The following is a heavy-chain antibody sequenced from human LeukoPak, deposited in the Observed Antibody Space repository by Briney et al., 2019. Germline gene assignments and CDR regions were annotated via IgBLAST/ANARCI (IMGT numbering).Heavy chain of an antibody. V-gene: IGHV4-30-4*01. J-gene: IGHJ3*02. CDR3: ARAGGNYGGSDAFDI. CDR1: GYSISSGYY. CDR2: IYYSGST. Sequence: SETLSLTCTVSGYSISSGYYWSWIRQPPGKGLEWIGYIYYSGSTYYNPSLKSRVTISVDTSKNQFSLKLSSVTAADTAVYYCARAGGNYGGSDAFDIWGQGTMVTVSS. D-gene: IGHD3-16*01.